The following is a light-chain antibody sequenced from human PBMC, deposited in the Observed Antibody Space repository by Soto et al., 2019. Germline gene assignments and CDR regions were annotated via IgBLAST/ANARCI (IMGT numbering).Light chain of an antibody. CDR2: SNN. Sequence: QSVLTQTPSASGTPGQRVTISCSGSSSNIGSNYVYWYQQLPGTAPKLLIYSNNQRPSGVPDRFSGSKSGTSASLAISGLRSEDATDYYCAAWDDSLSGYVFGTGTKLTVL. CDR1: SSNIGSNY. V-gene: IGLV1-47*02. J-gene: IGLJ1*01. CDR3: AAWDDSLSGYV.